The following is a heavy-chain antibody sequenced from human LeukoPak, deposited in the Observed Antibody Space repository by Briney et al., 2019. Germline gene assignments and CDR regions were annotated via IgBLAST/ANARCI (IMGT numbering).Heavy chain of an antibody. J-gene: IGHJ4*02. CDR1: GYSISSGYY. Sequence: PSETLSLTCAVSGYSISSGYYWGWIRQPPGKGLEWIGYIYYSGSTNYNPSLKSRVTISVDTSKNQFSLKLSSVTAADTAVYYCARGLSWSGWFDYWGQGTLVTVSS. CDR3: ARGLSWSGWFDY. CDR2: IYYSGST. V-gene: IGHV4-61*01. D-gene: IGHD6-19*01.